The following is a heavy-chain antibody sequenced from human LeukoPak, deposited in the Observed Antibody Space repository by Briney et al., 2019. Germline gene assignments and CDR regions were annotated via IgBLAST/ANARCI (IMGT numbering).Heavy chain of an antibody. J-gene: IGHJ4*02. CDR1: GFTFSSYA. Sequence: GGSLRLSCATSGFTFSSYAMTWVRQAPGKGLEWVSTSVGSGARTFNADSVKGRFTISRDNSKNTLYLQMNSLRAEDTAVYYCATGGYYDSSGSIAFDHWGQATLVTVSP. D-gene: IGHD3-22*01. CDR3: ATGGYYDSSGSIAFDH. CDR2: SVGSGART. V-gene: IGHV3-23*01.